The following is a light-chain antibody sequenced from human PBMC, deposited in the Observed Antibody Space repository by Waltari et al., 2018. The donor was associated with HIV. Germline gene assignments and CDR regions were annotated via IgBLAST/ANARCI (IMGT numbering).Light chain of an antibody. CDR1: DRDVGSYNS. CDR3: SSYAGRDIRVV. V-gene: IGLV2-8*01. Sequence: QSALTQPPSASGSPGQSVTISCPGSDRDVGSYNSVSWYQQHPGKAPKLMIYEVNKRPSGVPDRFSGAKSGSVASLTVSGLQADDEAYYYCSSYAGRDIRVVFGGGTKLTVL. J-gene: IGLJ2*01. CDR2: EVN.